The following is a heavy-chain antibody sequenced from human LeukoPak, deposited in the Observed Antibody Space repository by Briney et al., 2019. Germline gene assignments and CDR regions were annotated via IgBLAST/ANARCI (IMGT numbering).Heavy chain of an antibody. J-gene: IGHJ3*02. CDR3: ARDFPGNRSGSSTDAFDI. CDR2: FDPEDGET. D-gene: IGHD3-10*01. CDR1: GYTLTELS. V-gene: IGHV1-24*01. Sequence: ASVKVSCKVSGYTLTELSMHWVRQAPGKGLEWMGGFDPEDGETIYAQKFQGRVTMTEDTSTDTAYMELSSLRSEDTAVYYCARDFPGNRSGSSTDAFDIWGQGTMVTVSS.